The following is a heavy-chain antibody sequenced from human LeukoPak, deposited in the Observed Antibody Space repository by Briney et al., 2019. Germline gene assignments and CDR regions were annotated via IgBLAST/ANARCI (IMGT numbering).Heavy chain of an antibody. J-gene: IGHJ4*02. CDR2: IIPIFGTA. CDR3: ARGLGLVRKYTFFDY. V-gene: IGHV1-69*13. CDR1: GGTFSSYA. D-gene: IGHD6-19*01. Sequence: ASVKVSCKASGGTFSSYAISWVRQAPGQGLEWMGGIIPIFGTANYAQKFQGRVTITADESTSTAYMELSSLRSEDTAVYYCARGLGLVRKYTFFDYWGQGTLVTVSS.